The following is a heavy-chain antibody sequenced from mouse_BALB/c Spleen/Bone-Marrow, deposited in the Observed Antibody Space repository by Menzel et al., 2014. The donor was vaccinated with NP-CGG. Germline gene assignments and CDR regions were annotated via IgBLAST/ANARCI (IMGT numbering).Heavy chain of an antibody. V-gene: IGHV5-6-3*01. CDR1: GFTFSSYG. Sequence: ESGGGLVQPGGSLKLSCAASGFTFSSYGMSWVRQTPDKRLEMIATINNNGGDTYYPDSVKGRFTISRDNARNTLYLQMSSLKSEDTAMYYCARGYDYSSWFAYWGQGTLVTVSP. CDR3: ARGYDYSSWFAY. J-gene: IGHJ3*01. CDR2: INNNGGDT. D-gene: IGHD2-4*01.